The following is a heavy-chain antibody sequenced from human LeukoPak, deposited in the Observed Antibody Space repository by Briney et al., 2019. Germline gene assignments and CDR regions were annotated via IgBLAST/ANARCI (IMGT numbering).Heavy chain of an antibody. Sequence: SETLSLTCTVSGGSISSSSYYWGWIRQPPGKGLEWIGSIYYSGSTYYNPSLKSRVTISVDTSKNQFSLKLSSVTAADAAVYYCARASRNYYDSSGYSFDYWGQGTLVTVSS. CDR1: GGSISSSSYY. CDR3: ARASRNYYDSSGYSFDY. CDR2: IYYSGST. J-gene: IGHJ4*02. V-gene: IGHV4-39*01. D-gene: IGHD3-22*01.